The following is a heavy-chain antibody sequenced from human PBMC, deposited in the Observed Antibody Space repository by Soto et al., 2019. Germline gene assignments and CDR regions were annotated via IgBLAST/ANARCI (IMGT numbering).Heavy chain of an antibody. Sequence: QVQLQESGPGLVKPSQTLSLTCTVSGGSISSGGYYWSWIRQHPGQGLEWIGYIYYSGSTYYNPSLKSRVTISVDTSKNQFSLKLGSVTAADTAVYYCARGRYYYGSGSYYYFDYWGQGTLVTVSS. CDR1: GGSISSGGYY. J-gene: IGHJ4*02. D-gene: IGHD3-10*01. CDR2: IYYSGST. V-gene: IGHV4-31*03. CDR3: ARGRYYYGSGSYYYFDY.